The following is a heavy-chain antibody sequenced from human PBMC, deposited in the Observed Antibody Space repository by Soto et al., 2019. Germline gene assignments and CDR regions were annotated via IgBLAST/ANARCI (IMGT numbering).Heavy chain of an antibody. D-gene: IGHD3-3*01. CDR1: GYTFTTYD. J-gene: IGHJ6*02. CDR2: MNPNSGHT. Sequence: QVQLVQSGAEVKKPGASVKVSCKASGYTFTTYDIYWVRQGTGQGLEWMGWMNPNSGHTGYAQKFQGRVTMTRDTSISAAYMELSSLRSDDTAVYYCARGHYDLWSKYYGMDVWGQGTTVTVSS. V-gene: IGHV1-8*01. CDR3: ARGHYDLWSKYYGMDV.